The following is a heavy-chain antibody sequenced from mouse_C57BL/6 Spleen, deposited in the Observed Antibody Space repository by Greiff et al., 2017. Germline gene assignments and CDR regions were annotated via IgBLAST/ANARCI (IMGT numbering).Heavy chain of an antibody. D-gene: IGHD1-1*01. Sequence: QVHVKQPGAELVKPGASVKLSCKASGYTFTSYWMHWVKQRPGQGLEWIGMIHPNSGSTNYNEKFKSKATLTVDKSSITAYMQLSSLTSEDSAVYYCARGLRDFDYWGQGTTLTVSS. CDR3: ARGLRDFDY. J-gene: IGHJ2*01. CDR2: IHPNSGST. CDR1: GYTFTSYW. V-gene: IGHV1-64*01.